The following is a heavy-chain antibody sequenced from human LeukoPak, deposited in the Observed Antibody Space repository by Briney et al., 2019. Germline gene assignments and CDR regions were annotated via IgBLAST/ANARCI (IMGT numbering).Heavy chain of an antibody. CDR2: IRSKAYGGTT. V-gene: IGHV3-49*03. CDR3: TREGSYYYGSGSPVAFDI. Sequence: GSLRLSCTASGFTFGDYAMSWFRQAPEKGLEWVGFIRSKAYGGTTEYAASVKGRFTISRDDSKSIAYLQMNSLKTEDTAVYYCTREGSYYYGSGSPVAFDIWGQGTMVTVSS. CDR1: GFTFGDYA. D-gene: IGHD3-10*01. J-gene: IGHJ3*02.